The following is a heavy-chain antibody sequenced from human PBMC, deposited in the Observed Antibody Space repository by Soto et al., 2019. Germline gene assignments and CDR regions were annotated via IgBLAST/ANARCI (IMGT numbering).Heavy chain of an antibody. Sequence: GGSLRLSCAASGFTFSGSAMHWVRQASGKGLEWVGRIRSKANSYATAYAASVKGRFTISRDDSKNTAYLQMNSLKTEDTAVYYCTSEWLRNFSDYRMDVWGQGXTVTVSS. J-gene: IGHJ6*02. CDR2: IRSKANSYAT. D-gene: IGHD5-12*01. V-gene: IGHV3-73*01. CDR3: TSEWLRNFSDYRMDV. CDR1: GFTFSGSA.